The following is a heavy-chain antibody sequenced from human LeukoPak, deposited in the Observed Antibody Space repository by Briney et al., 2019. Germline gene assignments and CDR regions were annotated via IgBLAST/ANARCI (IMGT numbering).Heavy chain of an antibody. D-gene: IGHD6-13*01. J-gene: IGHJ6*03. CDR2: ISSSGSTI. Sequence: PGGFLRLSCAASGFTFSDYYMSWIRQAPGKGLEWVSYISSSGSTIYYADSVKGRFTISRDNAKNSLYLQMNSLRAEDTAVYYCARAPRHSSSWYAHYYYYYYMDVWGKGTTVTVSS. CDR1: GFTFSDYY. V-gene: IGHV3-11*01. CDR3: ARAPRHSSSWYAHYYYYYYMDV.